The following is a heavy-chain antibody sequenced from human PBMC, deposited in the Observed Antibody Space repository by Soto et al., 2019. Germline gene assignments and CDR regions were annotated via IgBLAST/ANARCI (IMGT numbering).Heavy chain of an antibody. D-gene: IGHD2-15*01. Sequence: GGSLRLSCAASGFTFSSYGMHWVRQAPGKGLEWVAVISYDGSNKYYADSVKGRFTISRDNSKNTLYLQMNSLRAEDTAVYYCAKDYGYCSGGSCSLVYWGQGTLVTVSS. J-gene: IGHJ4*02. V-gene: IGHV3-30*18. CDR2: ISYDGSNK. CDR1: GFTFSSYG. CDR3: AKDYGYCSGGSCSLVY.